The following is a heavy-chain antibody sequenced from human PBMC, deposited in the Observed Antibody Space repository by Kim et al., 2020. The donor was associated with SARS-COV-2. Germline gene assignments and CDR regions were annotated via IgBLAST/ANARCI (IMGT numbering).Heavy chain of an antibody. J-gene: IGHJ4*02. CDR1: GFTFSSYA. V-gene: IGHV3-30*04. Sequence: GGSLRLSCAASGFTFSSYAMHWVRQAPGKGLEWVAVISYDGSNKYYADSVKGRFTISRDNSNNTLYLQMNSLRPEDTAVYYCARGTNSSPPGYWGQGTL. CDR3: ARGTNSSPPGY. CDR2: ISYDGSNK. D-gene: IGHD6-13*01.